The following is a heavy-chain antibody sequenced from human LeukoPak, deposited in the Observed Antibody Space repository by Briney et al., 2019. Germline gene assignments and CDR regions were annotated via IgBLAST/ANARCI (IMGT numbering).Heavy chain of an antibody. J-gene: IGHJ5*02. CDR2: INSDGSST. Sequence: GGSLRLSCAASGFTFSSYWMHWVRQAPGKGLVWVSRINSDGSSTSYADSVKGRFTISRDNAKNTLYLQMNSLRAEDTAVYYCARVHDYVWGSYRYDWFDPWGQGTLVTVSS. CDR1: GFTFSSYW. V-gene: IGHV3-74*01. D-gene: IGHD3-16*02. CDR3: ARVHDYVWGSYRYDWFDP.